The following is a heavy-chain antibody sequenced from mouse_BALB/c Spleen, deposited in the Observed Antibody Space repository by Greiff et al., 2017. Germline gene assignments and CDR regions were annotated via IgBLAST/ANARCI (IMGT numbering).Heavy chain of an antibody. CDR2: IWSGGST. J-gene: IGHJ3*01. CDR3: ARNSDYYGFAY. CDR1: GFSLTSYG. V-gene: IGHV2-2*02. D-gene: IGHD1-2*01. Sequence: VQLQQSGPGLVQPSQSLSITCTVSGFSLTSYGVHWVRQSPGKGLEWLGVIWSGGSTDYNAAFISRLSISKDNSKSQVFFKMNSLQANDTAIYYCARNSDYYGFAYWGQGTLVTVSA.